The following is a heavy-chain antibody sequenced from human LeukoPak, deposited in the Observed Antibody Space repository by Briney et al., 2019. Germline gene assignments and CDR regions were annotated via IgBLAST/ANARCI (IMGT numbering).Heavy chain of an antibody. CDR3: TRDGNGYYYYNYMDV. D-gene: IGHD1-14*01. V-gene: IGHV3-21*01. Sequence: GGSLKLSCATSGFTFTDYSMNWVRQAPGKGLEWVASISTVSTYTFYGDSVKGRISISRDNRKNILYLQMSSLSAEDTAVYYCTRDGNGYYYYNYMDVWGKGTTVTV. CDR1: GFTFTDYS. J-gene: IGHJ6*03. CDR2: ISTVSTYT.